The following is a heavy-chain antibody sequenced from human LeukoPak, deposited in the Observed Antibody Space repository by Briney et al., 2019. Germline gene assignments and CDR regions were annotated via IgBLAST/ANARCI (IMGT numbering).Heavy chain of an antibody. J-gene: IGHJ4*02. CDR2: ISYDGSNE. CDR3: ARGGDWVY. D-gene: IGHD3/OR15-3a*01. V-gene: IGHV3-30*04. Sequence: GGSLRLSCAASGFTFSSYVMHWVRQAPGKGLEWVAIISYDGSNEYYADSVKGRFTISRDNSKNTLYLQMNSLRAEDTAVYYCARGGDWVYWGQGTLVTVSS. CDR1: GFTFSSYV.